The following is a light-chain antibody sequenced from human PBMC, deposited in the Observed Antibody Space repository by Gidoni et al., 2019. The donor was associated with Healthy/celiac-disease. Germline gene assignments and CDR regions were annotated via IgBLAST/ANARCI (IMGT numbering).Light chain of an antibody. CDR2: EVS. J-gene: IGLJ3*02. CDR3: CSYAGSFWV. Sequence: QSALTQPRSVSGSPGQAVTISCTGTSSDVGGYNYVSWYQHHPGKAPKLMIYEVSKRPPGVPDRFSGSKSGNTASLTISGLQAEDEADYYCCSYAGSFWVFGGGTKLTVL. V-gene: IGLV2-11*01. CDR1: SSDVGGYNY.